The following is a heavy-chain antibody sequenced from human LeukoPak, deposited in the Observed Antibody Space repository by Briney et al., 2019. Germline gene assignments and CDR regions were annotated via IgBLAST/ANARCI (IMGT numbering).Heavy chain of an antibody. D-gene: IGHD5-18*01. CDR3: ARDLRRGYSYGPLYYFDY. CDR2: IIPIFGTA. Sequence: ASVKVPCKASGYTFTNYTLNWVRQAPGQGLEWMGGIIPIFGTANYAQKFQGRVTITADESTSTAYMELSSLRSEDTAVYYCARDLRRGYSYGPLYYFDYWGQGTLVTVSS. J-gene: IGHJ4*02. V-gene: IGHV1-69*13. CDR1: GYTFTNYT.